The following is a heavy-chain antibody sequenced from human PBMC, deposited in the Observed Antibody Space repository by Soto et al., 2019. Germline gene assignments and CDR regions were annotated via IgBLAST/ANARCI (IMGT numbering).Heavy chain of an antibody. CDR1: GYTFTSYG. CDR2: ISAYNGNT. D-gene: IGHD2-2*01. CDR3: ARDREDIVVVPAARGYYYGMDV. J-gene: IGHJ6*02. Sequence: QVQLVQSGAEVKKPGASVKVSCKASGYTFTSYGISWVRQAPGQGLEWMGWISAYNGNTNYAQKLQGRVTMTTDTSTSTAYMERRSLRSDDTAVYYCARDREDIVVVPAARGYYYGMDVWGQGTTVTVSS. V-gene: IGHV1-18*01.